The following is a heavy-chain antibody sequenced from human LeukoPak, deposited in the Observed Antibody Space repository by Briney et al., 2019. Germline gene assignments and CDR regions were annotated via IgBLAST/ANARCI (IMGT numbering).Heavy chain of an antibody. V-gene: IGHV3-48*04. D-gene: IGHD1-26*01. J-gene: IGHJ4*02. CDR3: ARVPRGLLGGRRDY. CDR1: GFTFSSYS. Sequence: PGGSLRLSCAASGFTFSSYSMNWVRQAPGKGLEWVLYISSSSSTIYYADSVKGRFTISRDNAKNSLYLQMNSLRAEDTAVYYCARVPRGLLGGRRDYWGQGTLVTVSS. CDR2: ISSSSSTI.